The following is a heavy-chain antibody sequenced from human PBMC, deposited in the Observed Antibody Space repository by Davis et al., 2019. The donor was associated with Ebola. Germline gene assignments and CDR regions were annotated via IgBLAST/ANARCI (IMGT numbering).Heavy chain of an antibody. V-gene: IGHV4-34*01. CDR1: GGSFSGYY. Sequence: PSETLSLTCAVSGGSFSGYYWSWVRQPPGMGLEWIGEINHSGSTNYNPSLKSRVTISVDTSKNQFSLKLSSVTAADTAVYYCARDRLRRITIFGVVIMGGGFDYWGQGTLVTVSS. CDR2: INHSGST. D-gene: IGHD3-3*01. CDR3: ARDRLRRITIFGVVIMGGGFDY. J-gene: IGHJ4*02.